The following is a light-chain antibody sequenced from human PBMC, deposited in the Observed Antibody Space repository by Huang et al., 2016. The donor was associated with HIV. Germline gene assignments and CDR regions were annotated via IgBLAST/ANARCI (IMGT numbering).Light chain of an antibody. J-gene: IGKJ4*01. CDR1: QTITTY. V-gene: IGKV1-39*01. Sequence: DIQMTQSPSSLSASVGDRVIMTCRASQTITTYLNWYQQLPGKAPKLMSYAASSLQSGVPSRFSGSGSGTDFTITISSLQPEDFATYYCQQSYSSLLSFGGGTKVAIK. CDR2: AAS. CDR3: QQSYSSLLS.